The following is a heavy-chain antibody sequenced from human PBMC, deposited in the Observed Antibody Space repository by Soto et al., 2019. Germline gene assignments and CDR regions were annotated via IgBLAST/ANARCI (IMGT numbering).Heavy chain of an antibody. CDR3: ARPQQEDTAMVTYWFDT. CDR1: GGSISSSSYY. J-gene: IGHJ5*02. Sequence: QLQLQESGPGLVKPSETLSLTCTVSGGSISSSSYYWGSIRQPPGKGMEWIGSIYYSGSTYYNPYLRSRVTISVDTPQTQFSLSLCSVTAADTAVYSCARPQQEDTAMVTYWFDTWGKGTQVTVSS. CDR2: IYYSGST. D-gene: IGHD5-18*01. V-gene: IGHV4-39*01.